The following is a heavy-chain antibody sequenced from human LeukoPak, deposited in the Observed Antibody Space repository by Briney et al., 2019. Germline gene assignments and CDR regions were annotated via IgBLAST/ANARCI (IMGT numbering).Heavy chain of an antibody. Sequence: GGSLRLSCAASGVTVSRDYMSWVRQAPGKGLEWVSVIYSDGKTYYADSVKGRFTISRHNSKNTLFLQMDSLRTEDTAIYYCANRMTFGGQGTLVTVSS. CDR3: ANRMTF. D-gene: IGHD2/OR15-2a*01. CDR2: IYSDGKT. V-gene: IGHV3-53*04. J-gene: IGHJ4*02. CDR1: GVTVSRDY.